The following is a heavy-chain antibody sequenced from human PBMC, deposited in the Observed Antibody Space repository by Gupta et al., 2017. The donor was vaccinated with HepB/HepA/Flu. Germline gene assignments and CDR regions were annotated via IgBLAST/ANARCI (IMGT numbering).Heavy chain of an antibody. CDR2: INHSGST. D-gene: IGHD4-17*01. V-gene: IGHV4-34*01. J-gene: IGHJ4*02. CDR1: GGSFSGYY. Sequence: QVQLQQWGAGLLKPSETLSLTCAVYGGSFSGYYWSWIRQPPGKGLEWIGEINHSGSTNYNPSLKSRVTISVDTSKNQFSLKLSSVTAADTAVYYCARGCTNYGDYRYYFDYWGQGTLVTVSS. CDR3: ARGCTNYGDYRYYFDY.